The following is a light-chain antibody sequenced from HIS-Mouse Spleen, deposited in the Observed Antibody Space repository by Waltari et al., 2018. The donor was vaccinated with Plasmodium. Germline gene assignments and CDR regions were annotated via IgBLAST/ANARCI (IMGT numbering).Light chain of an antibody. Sequence: DIQMTPSPSTLSASVRDRVTITCRASQSISSRLAWYQQKPGKAPKLLIYKASSLESGVPSRFSGSGSGTEFTLTISSLQPDDFATYYCQQYNSYSWTFGQGTKVEIK. CDR1: QSISSR. V-gene: IGKV1-5*03. CDR3: QQYNSYSWT. CDR2: KAS. J-gene: IGKJ1*01.